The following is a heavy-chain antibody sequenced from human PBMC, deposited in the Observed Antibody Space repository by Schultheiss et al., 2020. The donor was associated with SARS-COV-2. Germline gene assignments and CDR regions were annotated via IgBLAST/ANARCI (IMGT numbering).Heavy chain of an antibody. J-gene: IGHJ4*02. CDR2: INPNSGGT. D-gene: IGHD2/OR15-2a*01. CDR3: ARDPSKLSTGADY. CDR1: GYTFTSYD. V-gene: IGHV1-2*02. Sequence: ASVKVSCKASGYTFTSYDINWVRQATGQGLEWMGWINPNSGGTNYAQKFQGRVTMTRDTSISTAYMELSRLRSDDTAVYYCARDPSKLSTGADYWGQGTLVTVSS.